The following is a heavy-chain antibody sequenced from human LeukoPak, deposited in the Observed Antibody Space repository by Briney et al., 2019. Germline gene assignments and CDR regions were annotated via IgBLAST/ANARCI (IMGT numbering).Heavy chain of an antibody. V-gene: IGHV3-11*01. CDR1: GFPFSDYY. D-gene: IGHD6-13*01. CDR2: ISSSGSTI. Sequence: GGSLRLSCAASGFPFSDYYMSWIRRAPGKGLEWVSYISSSGSTIYYADSVKGRFTISRDNAKNSLYLQMNSLRAEDTAVYYCARGAAADPSNFDPWGQGTLVTVSS. J-gene: IGHJ5*02. CDR3: ARGAAADPSNFDP.